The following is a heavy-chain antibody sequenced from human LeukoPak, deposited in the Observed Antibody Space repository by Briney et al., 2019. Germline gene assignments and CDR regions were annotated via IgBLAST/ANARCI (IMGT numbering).Heavy chain of an antibody. CDR3: ARVSRWYALDY. CDR2: ISGSGGST. D-gene: IGHD6-13*01. V-gene: IGHV3-23*01. J-gene: IGHJ4*02. Sequence: GGSLRLSCAASGFTFSSHAMSWVRQAPGKGLEWVSAISGSGGSTYYADSVKGRFTISRDNSKDTLYLQMNSLRAEDTAVYYCARVSRWYALDYWGQGTLVTVSS. CDR1: GFTFSSHA.